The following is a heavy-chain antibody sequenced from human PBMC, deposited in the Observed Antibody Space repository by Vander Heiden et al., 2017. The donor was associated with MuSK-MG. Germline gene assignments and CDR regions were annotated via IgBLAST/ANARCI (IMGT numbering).Heavy chain of an antibody. D-gene: IGHD3-3*02. CDR3: ARGKLEKDWFDP. CDR1: GGSIISSTFY. Sequence: QLQLQESGPGLVKPSATLSLPCSASGGSIISSTFYCAWIRQAPGTGLEWIGAINHIGGTYYNPSLKSRVIITTDTSRNQCSLRLTSVAAADTAVYYCARGKLEKDWFDPWGQGILVTVS. J-gene: IGHJ5*02. V-gene: IGHV4-39*07. CDR2: INHIGGT.